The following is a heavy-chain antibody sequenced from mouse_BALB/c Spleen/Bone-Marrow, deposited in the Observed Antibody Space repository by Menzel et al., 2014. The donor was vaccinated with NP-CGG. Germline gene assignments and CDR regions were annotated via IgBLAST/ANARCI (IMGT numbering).Heavy chain of an antibody. J-gene: IGHJ3*01. CDR1: GFSLTGYG. CDR2: IWSDGST. CDR3: ARGGGHPFAY. Sequence: VKLMESGPGLVAPSQSLSITCTVSGFSLTGYGVNWVRQPPEKGLEWLGMIWSDGSTDYNSALKSRLSISTDNSKSXVFLKMNTLQTDDTARCYSARGGGHPFAYWGQGTLVTVSA. V-gene: IGHV2-6-7*01.